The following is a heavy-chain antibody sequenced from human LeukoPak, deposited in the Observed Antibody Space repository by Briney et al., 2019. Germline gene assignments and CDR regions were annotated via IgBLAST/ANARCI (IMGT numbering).Heavy chain of an antibody. Sequence: PGGSLRLSCAASGFTFSSYGMSWVRQAPGKGLEWVSAISGSGGSTYYADSVKGRFTISRDNSKNTLYLQMNSLRAEDTAVYYSATLSGSYGDAFDIWGQGTMVTVSS. D-gene: IGHD1-26*01. CDR3: ATLSGSYGDAFDI. CDR2: ISGSGGST. J-gene: IGHJ3*02. CDR1: GFTFSSYG. V-gene: IGHV3-23*01.